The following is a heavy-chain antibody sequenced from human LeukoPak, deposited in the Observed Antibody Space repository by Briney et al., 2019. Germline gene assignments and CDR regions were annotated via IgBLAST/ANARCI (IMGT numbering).Heavy chain of an antibody. J-gene: IGHJ4*02. CDR3: ARGGVGGLLWFGDFDY. V-gene: IGHV4-30-2*01. D-gene: IGHD3-10*01. Sequence: SETLSLTCAVSGGSISSGGYSWSWIRQPPGKGLEWIGYIYHSGSTYYNPSLKSRVTISVDRSKNQFSLKLSSVTAADTAVYYCARGGVGGLLWFGDFDYWGQGTLVTVPS. CDR1: GGSISSGGYS. CDR2: IYHSGST.